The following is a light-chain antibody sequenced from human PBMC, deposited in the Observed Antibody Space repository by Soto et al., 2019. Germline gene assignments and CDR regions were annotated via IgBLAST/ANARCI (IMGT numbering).Light chain of an antibody. J-gene: IGKJ1*01. V-gene: IGKV1-5*01. CDR1: QSIGNW. Sequence: DVQLTQAPSTLSASVGDRVTIAGRASQSIGNWLAWYQQKPGKAPNLLIYDASTLENGVPSRFSGSASGTDFTLTISSLQPYDFATYYCQQYNSYSPRTFGQGTKVDIK. CDR3: QQYNSYSPRT. CDR2: DAS.